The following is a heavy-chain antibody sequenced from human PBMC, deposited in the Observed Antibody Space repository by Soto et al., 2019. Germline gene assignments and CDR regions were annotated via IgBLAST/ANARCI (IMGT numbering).Heavy chain of an antibody. D-gene: IGHD2-21*02. CDR2: IYWDDDK. CDR3: IQSRCGGDCLQSYASHYYYGMDV. CDR1: GFSLSTSGVG. Sequence: QITLKESGPTLVKPTQTLTLTCTCSGFSLSTSGVGVGWIRQPPGKALEWLALIYWDDDKRYSPSLRSRLTISKDTSKNQVVLTMTKMDPVDTATYYCIQSRCGGDCLQSYASHYYYGMDVWGQGTTVTVSS. V-gene: IGHV2-5*02. J-gene: IGHJ6*02.